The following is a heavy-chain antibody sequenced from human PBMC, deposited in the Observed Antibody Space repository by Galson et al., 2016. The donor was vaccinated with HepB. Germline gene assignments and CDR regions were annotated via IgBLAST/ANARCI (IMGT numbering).Heavy chain of an antibody. CDR1: GFAFINYE. CDR3: ARVELGGYQL. Sequence: SLRLSCASSGFAFINYEMTWVRQAPGQGLEWISYISRSGNTIYDADCVQGRFNISRDNAENSLFLQMNNLRAEDTAVYFCARVELGGYQLWVQGTTVTVSS. CDR2: ISRSGNTI. V-gene: IGHV3-48*03. D-gene: IGHD3-16*01. J-gene: IGHJ6*02.